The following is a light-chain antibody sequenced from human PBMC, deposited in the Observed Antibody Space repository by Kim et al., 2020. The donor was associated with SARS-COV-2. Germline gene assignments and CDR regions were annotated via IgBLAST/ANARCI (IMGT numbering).Light chain of an antibody. J-gene: IGLJ3*02. CDR2: NNN. CDR3: ATWDDSLDAWL. V-gene: IGLV1-44*01. Sequence: QSVLTQPPSASGTPGQRVTLSCSGSGSNIGSNTVNWYQQLPGTAPKLLIYNNNQRPSGVPDRFSGSKSGTSASLAISGLHSEDETDYYCATWDDSLDAWLFGGGTQLTVL. CDR1: GSNIGSNT.